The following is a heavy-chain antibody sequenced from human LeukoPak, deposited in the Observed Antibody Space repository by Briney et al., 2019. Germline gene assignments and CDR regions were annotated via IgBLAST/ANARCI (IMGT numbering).Heavy chain of an antibody. CDR3: ARSRTVAHVYDF. CDR1: GGSFSLYY. V-gene: IGHV4-59*01. CDR2: VYYNGNT. Sequence: SETLSLTCTVTGGSFSLYYWSWFRQPPGKGLEWIGYVYYNGNTNYNPSLKSRVTISLDTSKNQFSLKLTSVTAADAAVYYCARSRTVAHVYDFWGQGTLVTVSS. J-gene: IGHJ4*02. D-gene: IGHD1-14*01.